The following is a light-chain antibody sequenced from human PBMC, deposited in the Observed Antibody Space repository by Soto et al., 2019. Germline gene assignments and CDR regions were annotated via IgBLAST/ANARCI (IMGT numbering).Light chain of an antibody. CDR3: QQYNGYPGT. J-gene: IGKJ1*01. V-gene: IGKV1-5*03. CDR2: KAS. Sequence: DIQVTQSPSTLSASVGDRVTITCRASQSLTDWLAWYQQKPGKAPTLLIYKASGLESGVPSRFSGSGSGTEFTLTSSSLQPDDFATYYCQQYNGYPGTFGQGTKVEIK. CDR1: QSLTDW.